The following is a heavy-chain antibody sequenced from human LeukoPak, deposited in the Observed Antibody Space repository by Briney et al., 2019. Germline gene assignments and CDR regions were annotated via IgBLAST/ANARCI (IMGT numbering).Heavy chain of an antibody. J-gene: IGHJ4*02. Sequence: SETLSLTCAVYGGSFSGYYWSWIRQPPGKGLEWTGEINHSGSTNYNPSLKSRVTISVDTSKNQFSLKLSSVTAADTAVYYCASGPAGLLDYWGQGTLVTVSS. CDR2: INHSGST. D-gene: IGHD2-2*01. V-gene: IGHV4-34*01. CDR3: ASGPAGLLDY. CDR1: GGSFSGYY.